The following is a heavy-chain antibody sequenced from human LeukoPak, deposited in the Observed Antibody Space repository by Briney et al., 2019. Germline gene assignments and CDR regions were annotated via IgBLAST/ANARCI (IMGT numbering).Heavy chain of an antibody. Sequence: ASVKVSCKTSGYTLTSYGFSWLRQAPGQGLEWMGWISAHNGNTRYAQKFQGRVPMTTDTSTSTAYLDLRNLRPDDTAIYYCARDRMRPYTSSPDLVYWGQGTLVTVSS. CDR3: ARDRMRPYTSSPDLVY. D-gene: IGHD2-2*02. CDR1: GYTLTSYG. CDR2: ISAHNGNT. J-gene: IGHJ4*02. V-gene: IGHV1-18*01.